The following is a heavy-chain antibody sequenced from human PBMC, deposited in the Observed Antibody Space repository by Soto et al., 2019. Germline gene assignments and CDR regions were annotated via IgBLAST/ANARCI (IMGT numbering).Heavy chain of an antibody. CDR2: IVVGSGNT. V-gene: IGHV1-58*01. J-gene: IGHJ5*02. D-gene: IGHD3-22*01. Sequence: SVKVSCKASGFTFTSSAVQWVRQARGQRLEWIGWIVVGSGNTNYAQKFQERVTITRDMSTSTAYMELSSLRSEDTAVYYCAAVPDYYDSSGPGLPWGQGTLVTV. CDR1: GFTFTSSA. CDR3: AAVPDYYDSSGPGLP.